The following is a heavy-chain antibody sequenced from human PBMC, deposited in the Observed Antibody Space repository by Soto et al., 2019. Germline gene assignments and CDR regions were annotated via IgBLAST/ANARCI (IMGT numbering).Heavy chain of an antibody. J-gene: IGHJ2*01. D-gene: IGHD1-1*01. Sequence: QLQLQESGPGLVKPSETLSLTCTVSGGSISSSSYYWGWIRQPPGKGLEWIGSIYYSGSTYYNPSLKSRVTISVDTSKNQFSLKLSSVTAADTAVYYCALPTGTDPGGWYFDLWGRGTLVTVSS. CDR1: GGSISSSSYY. CDR3: ALPTGTDPGGWYFDL. V-gene: IGHV4-39*01. CDR2: IYYSGST.